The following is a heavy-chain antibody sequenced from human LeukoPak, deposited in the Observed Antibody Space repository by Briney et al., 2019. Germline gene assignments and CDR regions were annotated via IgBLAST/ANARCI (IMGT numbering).Heavy chain of an antibody. CDR2: INPNSGGT. Sequence: VASVKVSCTASGYTFTGYYMHWVRQAPGQGLEWMGWINPNSGGTNYAQKFQGRVTMTRDTSISTAYMELSRLRSDDTAVYYCARLDYYDSSGYYFIDYWGQGTLVTVSS. CDR1: GYTFTGYY. J-gene: IGHJ4*02. D-gene: IGHD3-22*01. V-gene: IGHV1-2*02. CDR3: ARLDYYDSSGYYFIDY.